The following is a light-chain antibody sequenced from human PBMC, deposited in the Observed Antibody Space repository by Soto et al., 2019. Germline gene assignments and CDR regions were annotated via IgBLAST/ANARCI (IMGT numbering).Light chain of an antibody. V-gene: IGKV3-20*01. Sequence: PGERASLSCGTSQSISSSFLAWYQQKPGQAPRLLIYGASSRATGIPDRFSGTGSETDFTLTISRLEPEDSAMYYCQQYATAPITFGHGTRLEIK. J-gene: IGKJ5*01. CDR2: GAS. CDR3: QQYATAPIT. CDR1: QSISSSF.